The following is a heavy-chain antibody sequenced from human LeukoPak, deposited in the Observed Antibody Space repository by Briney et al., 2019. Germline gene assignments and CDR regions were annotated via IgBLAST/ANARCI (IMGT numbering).Heavy chain of an antibody. D-gene: IGHD3-9*01. CDR3: AKVIGYDILTGYYGFDY. CDR2: ISYDGSNK. J-gene: IGHJ4*02. CDR1: GFTFSSYG. V-gene: IGHV3-30*18. Sequence: GRSLRLSCAASGFTFSSYGMHWVRQAPGKGLEWVAVISYDGSNKYYADSVKGRFTISRDNSKNTLYLQMSRLRAEDTAVYYCAKVIGYDILTGYYGFDYWGQGTLVTVSS.